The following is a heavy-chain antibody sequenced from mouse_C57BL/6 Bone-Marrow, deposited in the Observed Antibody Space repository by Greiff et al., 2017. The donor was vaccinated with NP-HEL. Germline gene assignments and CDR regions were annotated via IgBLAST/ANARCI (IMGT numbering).Heavy chain of an antibody. CDR3: ARHGGGYYYAMDY. D-gene: IGHD2-2*01. Sequence: EVQVVESGGDLVKPGGSLKLSCAASGFTFSSYGMSWVRQTPDKRLEWVATISSGGSYTYYPDSVKGRFTISRDNAKNTLYLQMSSLKSEDTAMYYCARHGGGYYYAMDYWGQGTSVTVSS. CDR1: GFTFSSYG. CDR2: ISSGGSYT. J-gene: IGHJ4*01. V-gene: IGHV5-6*01.